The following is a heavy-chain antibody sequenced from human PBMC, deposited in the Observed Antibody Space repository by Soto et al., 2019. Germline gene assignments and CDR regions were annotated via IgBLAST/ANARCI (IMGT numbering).Heavy chain of an antibody. CDR2: ISAYNGNT. Sequence: ASVKVSCKTSGYTFTNYGITWVRQAPGQGLEWMGWISAYNGNTGYTQKLQGRVTITTDTSTSTAYMELRSLRSDDTAVYYCARDGGYSGSYWGQGTLVTVSS. D-gene: IGHD1-26*01. V-gene: IGHV1-18*01. CDR3: ARDGGYSGSY. CDR1: GYTFTNYG. J-gene: IGHJ4*02.